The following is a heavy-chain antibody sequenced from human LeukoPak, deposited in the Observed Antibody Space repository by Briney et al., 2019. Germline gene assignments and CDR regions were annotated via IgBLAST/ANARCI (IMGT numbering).Heavy chain of an antibody. CDR3: ARDESAYCSGGSCYSPGTPDY. J-gene: IGHJ4*02. Sequence: GRSLRLSCATSGFIFSSYAMHWVRQAPGKGLEWVAVISYDGSNKYYADSVKGRFTLSRDNSKNTLYLQMNSLRAEDTAMYYCARDESAYCSGGSCYSPGTPDYWGQGTLVTVSS. D-gene: IGHD2-15*01. CDR2: ISYDGSNK. V-gene: IGHV3-30-3*01. CDR1: GFIFSSYA.